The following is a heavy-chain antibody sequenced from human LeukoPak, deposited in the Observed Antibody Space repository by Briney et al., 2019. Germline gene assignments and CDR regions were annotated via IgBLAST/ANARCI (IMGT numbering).Heavy chain of an antibody. Sequence: SETLSLTCSVSGYSIRSGYQWDWLGQAPGKGLEWIGSTNYSGRTYDNPSLKSRVTISIDTSKNQIFLKLRSTTAADTAHYYCARAEINDYNRYWGQGILVIVSS. CDR3: ARAEINDYNRY. J-gene: IGHJ4*02. D-gene: IGHD4-11*01. CDR2: TNYSGRT. CDR1: GYSIRSGYQ. V-gene: IGHV4-38-2*01.